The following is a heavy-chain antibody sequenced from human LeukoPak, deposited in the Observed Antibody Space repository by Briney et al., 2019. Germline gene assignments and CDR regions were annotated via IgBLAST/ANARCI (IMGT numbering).Heavy chain of an antibody. CDR1: GFTFSSYG. CDR3: ARELSGYSGYDYSWFDP. J-gene: IGHJ5*02. Sequence: GGSLRLSCAASGFTFSSYGMSWVRQAPGKGLEWVSVIYSGGSTYYADSVKGRFTISRDNSKNTLYLQMNSLRAEDTAVYYCARELSGYSGYDYSWFDPWGQGTLVTVSS. V-gene: IGHV3-53*01. D-gene: IGHD5-12*01. CDR2: IYSGGST.